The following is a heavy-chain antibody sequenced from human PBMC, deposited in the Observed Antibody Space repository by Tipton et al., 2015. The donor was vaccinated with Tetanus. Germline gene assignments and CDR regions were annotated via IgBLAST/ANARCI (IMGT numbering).Heavy chain of an antibody. J-gene: IGHJ3*01. CDR2: IYPSDGST. Sequence: QSGAEVKRPGASVKVSCKASGYTFTNYGINWVRQAPGQGLEWMGMIYPSDGSTSYAQKLQGRVTMTRDTPTSTVYMELSSLRSEDTAVYYCARDREAFDFWGQGTMVTVSS. CDR3: ARDREAFDF. V-gene: IGHV1-46*04. D-gene: IGHD1-26*01. CDR1: GYTFTNYG.